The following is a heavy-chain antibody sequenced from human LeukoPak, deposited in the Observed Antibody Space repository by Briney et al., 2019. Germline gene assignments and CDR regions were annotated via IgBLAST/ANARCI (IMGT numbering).Heavy chain of an antibody. J-gene: IGHJ4*02. Sequence: ASETLSLTCTVSGGSISSYYWSWIRQSPGKRLEWVGYVYYNGGTNYNPSLKSRLSTSIDTAKNQFSLKLGSVTAADTAVYYCARDYRGVATDYWGQGTLVTVSS. V-gene: IGHV4-59*01. D-gene: IGHD5-12*01. CDR2: VYYNGGT. CDR3: ARDYRGVATDY. CDR1: GGSISSYY.